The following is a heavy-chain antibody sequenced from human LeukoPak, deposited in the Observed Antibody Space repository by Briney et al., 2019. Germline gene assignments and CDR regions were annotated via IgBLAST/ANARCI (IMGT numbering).Heavy chain of an antibody. CDR2: ISSSSGTI. D-gene: IGHD6-19*01. V-gene: IGHV3-48*01. CDR3: ARTQRQWLVRGGNFDY. CDR1: GFTFSTYS. J-gene: IGHJ4*02. Sequence: GGSLRLSCVVSGFTFSTYSMNWVRQAPGKGLEWVSYISSSSGTIYYADSVKGRFTISRDNAKNSLSLQMDSLRAEDTAVYYCARTQRQWLVRGGNFDYWGQGTLVTVSS.